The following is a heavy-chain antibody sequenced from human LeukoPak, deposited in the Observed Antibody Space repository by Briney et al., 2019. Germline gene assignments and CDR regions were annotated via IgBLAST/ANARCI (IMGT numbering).Heavy chain of an antibody. D-gene: IGHD6-13*01. Sequence: GGSLRLSCAASGFTFSSYSMNWVRQAPGKGLEWVSSISSSSSYIYYADSVKGRFTISRDNAKNSLYLQMNSLGAEDTAVYYCARARSRWYMWRYYGMDVWGQGTTVTVSS. V-gene: IGHV3-21*01. CDR1: GFTFSSYS. J-gene: IGHJ6*02. CDR3: ARARSRWYMWRYYGMDV. CDR2: ISSSSSYI.